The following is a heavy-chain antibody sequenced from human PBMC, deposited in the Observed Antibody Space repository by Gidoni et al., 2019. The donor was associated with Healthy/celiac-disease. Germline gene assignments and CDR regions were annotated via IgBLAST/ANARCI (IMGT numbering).Heavy chain of an antibody. CDR3: AKDLRAYYDFWSGFDP. D-gene: IGHD3-3*01. J-gene: IGHJ5*02. V-gene: IGHV3-23*01. Sequence: GRFTISRDNSKNTLYLQMNSLRAEDTAVYYCAKDLRAYYDFWSGFDPWGQGTLVTVSS.